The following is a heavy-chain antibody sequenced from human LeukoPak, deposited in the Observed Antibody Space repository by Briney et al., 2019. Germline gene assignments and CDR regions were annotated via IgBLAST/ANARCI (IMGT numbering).Heavy chain of an antibody. CDR1: GYTLTELS. CDR3: ATAGGYDILTGRTIRGYYFDY. CDR2: FDPEDGVT. V-gene: IGHV1-24*01. D-gene: IGHD3-9*01. J-gene: IGHJ4*02. Sequence: ASVKVSCKVSGYTLTELSMHWVRQAPGKGLEWMGGFDPEDGVTIYAQKFQGRVTMTEDTSTDTAYMELSSLRSEDTAVYYCATAGGYDILTGRTIRGYYFDYWGQGTLVTVSS.